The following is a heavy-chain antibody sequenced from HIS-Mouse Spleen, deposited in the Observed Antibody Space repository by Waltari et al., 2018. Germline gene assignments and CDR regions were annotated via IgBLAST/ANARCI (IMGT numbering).Heavy chain of an antibody. CDR2: ISYDGSNK. Sequence: QVQLVEYGGGVVQPGRSLRLSCAASGFTLRSSGMHWVREAPGKGLEWVAVISYDGSNKYYADSVKGRFTISRDNSKNTLYLQMNSLRAEDTAVYYCAKDKHHAFDYWGQGTLVTVSS. V-gene: IGHV3-30*18. CDR1: GFTLRSSG. J-gene: IGHJ4*02. CDR3: AKDKHHAFDY.